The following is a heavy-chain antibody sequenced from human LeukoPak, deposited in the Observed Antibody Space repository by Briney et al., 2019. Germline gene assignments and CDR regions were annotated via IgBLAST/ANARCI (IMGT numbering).Heavy chain of an antibody. J-gene: IGHJ4*02. CDR1: GYSISSGYY. V-gene: IGHV4-38-2*02. CDR3: ARHEGAAGDY. CDR2: IYHSGST. D-gene: IGHD6-13*01. Sequence: SETLSLTCTVSGYSISSGYYWGWIRQPPGKGLEWIGSIYHSGSTYYIPSLKSRVTISVDTSKNQFSLKLSSVTAADTAVYYCARHEGAAGDYWGQGTLVTVSS.